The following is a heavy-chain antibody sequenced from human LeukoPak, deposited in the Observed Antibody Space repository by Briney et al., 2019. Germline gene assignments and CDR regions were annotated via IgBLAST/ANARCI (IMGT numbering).Heavy chain of an antibody. D-gene: IGHD6-19*01. Sequence: SETLSLTCAVYGGSFSGYYWSWIRQPPGKGLEWIGEINHSGSTNYNPSLKSRVTISVDTSKNQFSLKLSSVTAADTAVYYCARGRPYRSGWYLNWFDPWGQGTLVTVSS. CDR3: ARGRPYRSGWYLNWFDP. CDR1: GGSFSGYY. V-gene: IGHV4-34*01. CDR2: INHSGST. J-gene: IGHJ5*02.